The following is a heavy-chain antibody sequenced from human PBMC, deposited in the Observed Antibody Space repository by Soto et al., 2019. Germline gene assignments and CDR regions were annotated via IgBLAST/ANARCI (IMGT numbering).Heavy chain of an antibody. Sequence: GSLRLSCAASGFTFSSYGMHWVRQAPGKGLEWVSVIWYDGSNKYYADSVKGRFTISRDTSKNMLYLRMNSLRAEDTAIYYCAKDSHWAIISPTHDYWGHGTLVTVSS. J-gene: IGHJ4*01. V-gene: IGHV3-33*06. CDR2: IWYDGSNK. CDR3: AKDSHWAIISPTHDY. CDR1: GFTFSSYG. D-gene: IGHD2-2*01.